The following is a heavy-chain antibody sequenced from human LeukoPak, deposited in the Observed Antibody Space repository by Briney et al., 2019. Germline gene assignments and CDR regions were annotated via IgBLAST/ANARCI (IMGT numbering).Heavy chain of an antibody. CDR2: INPNSGGT. D-gene: IGHD3-9*01. CDR1: GYTCTGYY. CDR3: ARLTGLTGYPHDY. V-gene: IGHV1-2*02. Sequence: GASVKVSCKASGYTCTGYYMHWVRQAPGQGLEWMGWINPNSGGTNYAQKFQCRVTMTRDTSISTAYMELSRLRSDDTPVYYCARLTGLTGYPHDYGGQGTLLTVSA. J-gene: IGHJ4*02.